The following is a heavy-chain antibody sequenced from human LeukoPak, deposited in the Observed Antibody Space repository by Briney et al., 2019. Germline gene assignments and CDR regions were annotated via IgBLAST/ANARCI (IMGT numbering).Heavy chain of an antibody. D-gene: IGHD2-8*01. CDR2: IYYSGST. J-gene: IGHJ6*02. V-gene: IGHV4-59*02. CDR1: GGSVSSYY. Sequence: SETLSLTCTVSGGSVSSYYWSWIRQPPGKGLEWMGYIYYSGSTNYNPSLKSRVPISIDTSKNQFSLKLRSVNAADTAVYYCARADCTNGVCYYYGMDVWGQGTTVTVSS. CDR3: ARADCTNGVCYYYGMDV.